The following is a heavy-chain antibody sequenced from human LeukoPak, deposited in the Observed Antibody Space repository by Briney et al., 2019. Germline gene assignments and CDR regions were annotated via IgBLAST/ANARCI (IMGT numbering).Heavy chain of an antibody. V-gene: IGHV4-59*08. CDR1: GGSISSYY. CDR2: ISYNGST. J-gene: IGHJ5*02. D-gene: IGHD3-10*01. Sequence: PSETLSLTCTVSGGSISSYYWSWIRQPPGKGLEWIGYISYNGSTNYNPSLTGRVTISVDTSKNQCSLKLSSVTAADTAVYYCARHGVMVRGVISDWFDPWGQGTLVTVSS. CDR3: ARHGVMVRGVISDWFDP.